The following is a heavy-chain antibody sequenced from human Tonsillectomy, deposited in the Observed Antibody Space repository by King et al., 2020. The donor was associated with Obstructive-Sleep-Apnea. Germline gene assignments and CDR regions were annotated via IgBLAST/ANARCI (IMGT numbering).Heavy chain of an antibody. CDR3: AKDLGVVTTFDY. CDR1: GFTFDDYA. V-gene: IGHV3-9*01. Sequence: VQLVESGGGLVQPGRSLRLSCAASGFTFDDYAMHWVRQAPGKGLEWVSGISWNSGNIGYADSVKGRFTISRDNAKACLSLQMNSLRAEDTALYFCAKDLGVVTTFDYWGQGTLVTVSS. J-gene: IGHJ4*02. D-gene: IGHD2-21*02. CDR2: ISWNSGNI.